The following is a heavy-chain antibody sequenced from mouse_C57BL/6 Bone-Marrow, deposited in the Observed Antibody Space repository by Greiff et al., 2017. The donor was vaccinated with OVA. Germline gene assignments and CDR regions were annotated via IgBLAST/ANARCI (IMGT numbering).Heavy chain of an antibody. J-gene: IGHJ2*01. Sequence: VQLQQSGPELVKPGDSVKISCKASGYSFTGYFMNWVMQSHGKSLEWIGRINPYNGDTFSNQKFKGKATLTVDKSSSTAHMELRSLTSDDSAVYYCARLEGTRYFDYWGQGTTLTVSS. V-gene: IGHV1-20*01. CDR3: ARLEGTRYFDY. CDR2: INPYNGDT. D-gene: IGHD3-3*01. CDR1: GYSFTGYF.